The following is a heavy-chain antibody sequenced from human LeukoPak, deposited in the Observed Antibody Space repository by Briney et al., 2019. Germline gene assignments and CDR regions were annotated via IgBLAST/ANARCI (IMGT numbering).Heavy chain of an antibody. D-gene: IGHD2-2*01. J-gene: IGHJ6*02. Sequence: GGSLRLSCAASGFTFSSYSMNWVRQAPGKGLEWVSSISSSGSYIYYADSVKGRFTISRDNAKNSLYLQMNSLRAEDTAVYYCARDGCSSTSCPSLYYYYYGMDVWGQGTTVTVSS. CDR3: ARDGCSSTSCPSLYYYYYGMDV. CDR2: ISSSGSYI. CDR1: GFTFSSYS. V-gene: IGHV3-21*01.